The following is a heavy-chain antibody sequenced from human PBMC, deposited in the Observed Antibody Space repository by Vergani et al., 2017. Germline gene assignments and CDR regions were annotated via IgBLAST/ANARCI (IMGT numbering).Heavy chain of an antibody. J-gene: IGHJ4*02. V-gene: IGHV3-53*01. Sequence: EVQLVESGGGLIQPGGSLRLSCAASGFTVSSNYMSWVRQAPGKGLEWVSVIYSGGFTYYADSVKSRFTISRDNSKNTLYLQMNILIAEDTAVYYCASTRLVDTAMVTFGYWGQGTLVTVSS. CDR2: IYSGGFT. CDR1: GFTVSSNY. CDR3: ASTRLVDTAMVTFGY. D-gene: IGHD5-18*01.